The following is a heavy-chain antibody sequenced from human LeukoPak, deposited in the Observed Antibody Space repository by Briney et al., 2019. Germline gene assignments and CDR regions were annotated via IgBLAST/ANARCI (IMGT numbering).Heavy chain of an antibody. CDR2: ISGSGGST. J-gene: IGHJ4*02. CDR1: GFTFSSYA. V-gene: IGHV3-23*01. D-gene: IGHD2-21*02. Sequence: GGSLRLSCRTSGFTFSSYAMSWVRQAPGKGLEWVSAISGSGGSTYYADSVKGRFTISRDNSKNTLYLQMNSLRAEDTAVYYCAKALEVTAIFDYWGQGTLVTVSS. CDR3: AKALEVTAIFDY.